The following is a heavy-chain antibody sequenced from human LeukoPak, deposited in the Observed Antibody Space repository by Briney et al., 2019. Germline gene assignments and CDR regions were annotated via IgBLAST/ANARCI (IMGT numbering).Heavy chain of an antibody. J-gene: IGHJ6*02. V-gene: IGHV3-13*01. CDR1: GFTFSSYD. Sequence: GGSLRLSCAASGFTFSSYDMHWVRQPTGKGLEWVSAIGTAGDTYYPGSVKGRFTISRENAKNSLYLQMNSLRAGDTAVYYCARGRLLWNGMDGWGQGTTVTVS. CDR3: ARGRLLWNGMDG. CDR2: IGTAGDT. D-gene: IGHD3-10*01.